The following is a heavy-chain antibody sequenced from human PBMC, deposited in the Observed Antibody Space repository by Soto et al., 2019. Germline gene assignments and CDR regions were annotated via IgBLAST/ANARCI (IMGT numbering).Heavy chain of an antibody. D-gene: IGHD3-10*01. CDR3: ASGACRGKKFSYYYGMYV. CDR1: GGTFSSYA. J-gene: IGHJ6*02. Sequence: QVQLVQSGAEVKKPGSSVKVSCKASGGTFSSYAISWVRQAPGQGLEWMGGIIPIFGTANYAQKFQGRVTITADESTSTAYMELSSLRSEDTAVYYCASGACRGKKFSYYYGMYVWGQGTTVTVSS. V-gene: IGHV1-69*01. CDR2: IIPIFGTA.